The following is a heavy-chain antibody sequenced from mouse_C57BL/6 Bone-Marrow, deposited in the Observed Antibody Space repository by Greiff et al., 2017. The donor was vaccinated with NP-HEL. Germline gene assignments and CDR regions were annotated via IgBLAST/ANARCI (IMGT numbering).Heavy chain of an antibody. CDR2: IDPENGDT. CDR3: TTTVVPHYYAMDY. J-gene: IGHJ4*01. Sequence: EVKLMESGAELVRPGASVKLSCTASGFNIKDDYMHWVKQRPEQGLEWIGWIDPENGDTEYASKFQGKATITADTSSNTAYLQLSSLTSEDTAVYYCTTTVVPHYYAMDYWGQGTSVTVSS. D-gene: IGHD1-1*01. V-gene: IGHV14-4*01. CDR1: GFNIKDDY.